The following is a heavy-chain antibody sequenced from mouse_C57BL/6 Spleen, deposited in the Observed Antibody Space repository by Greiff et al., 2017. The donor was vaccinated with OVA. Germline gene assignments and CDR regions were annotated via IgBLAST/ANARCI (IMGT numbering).Heavy chain of an antibody. CDR3: AREGGEGGFAY. CDR2: IYPGDGDT. Sequence: VMLVESGAELVKPGASVKISCKASGYAFSSYWMNWVKQRPGKGLEWIGQIYPGDGDTNYNGKFKGKATLTADKSSSTAYMQLSSLTSEDSAVYFCAREGGEGGFAYWGQGTLVTVSA. J-gene: IGHJ3*01. CDR1: GYAFSSYW. V-gene: IGHV1-80*01.